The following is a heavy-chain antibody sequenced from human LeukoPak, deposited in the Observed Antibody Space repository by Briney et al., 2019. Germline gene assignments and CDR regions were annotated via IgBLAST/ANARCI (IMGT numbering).Heavy chain of an antibody. J-gene: IGHJ6*02. CDR1: GFALSSHW. CDR3: AKDQRSSYYYGMDV. Sequence: GGSLRLSCAASGFALSSHWMTWVRQVPGRGPEWVANVNRDGSETYYLDSVKGRFTISKDNAKNSLYLQMNSLRAEDTALYYCAKDQRSSYYYGMDVWGQGTTVTVSS. D-gene: IGHD5-24*01. CDR2: VNRDGSET. V-gene: IGHV3-7*03.